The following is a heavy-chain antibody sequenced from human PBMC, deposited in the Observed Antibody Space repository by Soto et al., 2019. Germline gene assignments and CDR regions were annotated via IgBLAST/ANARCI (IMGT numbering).Heavy chain of an antibody. CDR3: ARVLLWFGESSLDAFDI. J-gene: IGHJ3*02. CDR2: INHSGST. CDR1: GGSFSGYY. D-gene: IGHD3-10*01. V-gene: IGHV4-34*01. Sequence: SETLSLTCAVYGGSFSGYYWSWIRQPPGKGLEWIGEINHSGSTNYNPSLKSRVTISVDTSKNQFSLKLSSVTAADTVVYYCARVLLWFGESSLDAFDIWGQGTMVTVSS.